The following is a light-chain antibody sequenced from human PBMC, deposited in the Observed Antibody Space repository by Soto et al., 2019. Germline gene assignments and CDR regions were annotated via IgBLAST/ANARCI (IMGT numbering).Light chain of an antibody. J-gene: IGLJ2*01. V-gene: IGLV1-47*01. CDR2: RNN. Sequence: QSVLTQPASASGTPGQRVTLSCSGSRSNIGSEYVYWYQQVPGTAPKLLIYRNNQRPSGVPDRFSGSKSGTSASLAISGLRSEDEADYYCAAWDDTRSGHVVFGGGTKVTVL. CDR1: RSNIGSEY. CDR3: AAWDDTRSGHVV.